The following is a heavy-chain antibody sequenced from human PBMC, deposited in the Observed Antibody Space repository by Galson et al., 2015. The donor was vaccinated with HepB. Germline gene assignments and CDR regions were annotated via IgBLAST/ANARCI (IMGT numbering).Heavy chain of an antibody. CDR2: IYGGGTT. D-gene: IGHD3-16*01. V-gene: IGHV3-66*02. J-gene: IGHJ6*02. CDR3: ARDPVSPWGYYYYGMDV. Sequence: SLRLSCAASGFTVSSNYMSWVRQAPGKGLEWVSVIYGGGTTYYADSVKGRFTISRDNSKNTLNLQMNSLRADDTAVYYCARDPVSPWGYYYYGMDVWGQGTTVTVSS. CDR1: GFTVSSNY.